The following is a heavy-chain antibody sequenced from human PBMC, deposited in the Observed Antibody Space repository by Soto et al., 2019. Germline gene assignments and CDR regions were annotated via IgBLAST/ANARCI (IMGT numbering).Heavy chain of an antibody. Sequence: QVQMVQSGPEVKMPGASVKVSCKTSGYTFTAYGLAWLRQAPGQRPEWMGWVSTNDDRTNYARKFQGRVTMTTDRSTTSTSMELRSLVTDDTAVYYCARELNTESSAYYSFAFWCQGTLVTVSS. D-gene: IGHD3-22*01. V-gene: IGHV1-18*01. CDR1: GYTFTAYG. J-gene: IGHJ4*02. CDR2: VSTNDDRT. CDR3: ARELNTESSAYYSFAF.